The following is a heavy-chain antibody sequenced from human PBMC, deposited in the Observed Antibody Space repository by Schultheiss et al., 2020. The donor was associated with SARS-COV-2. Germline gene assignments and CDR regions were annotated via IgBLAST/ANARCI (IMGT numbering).Heavy chain of an antibody. CDR2: ISGSGGST. J-gene: IGHJ6*02. CDR3: AKDHARSYYYYGMDV. CDR1: GFTFSYYY. V-gene: IGHV3-23*01. Sequence: GGSLRLSCAASGFTFSYYYMSGVRQAPGKGLEWVSAISGSGGSTYYADSVKGRFTISRDNSKNTLYLQMNSLRAEDTAVYYCAKDHARSYYYYGMDVWGQGTTVTVSS.